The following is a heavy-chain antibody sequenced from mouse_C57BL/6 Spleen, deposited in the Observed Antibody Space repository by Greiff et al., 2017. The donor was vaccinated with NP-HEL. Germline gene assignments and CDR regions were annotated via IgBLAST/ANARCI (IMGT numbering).Heavy chain of an antibody. CDR2: IYPGDGDT. D-gene: IGHD2-1*01. CDR3: ARIYYGNYEDAMDY. Sequence: VHLVESGPELVKPGASVKISCKASGYAFSSSWMNWVKQRPGKGLEWIGRIYPGDGDTNYNGKFKGKATLTADKSSSTAYMQLSSLTSEDSAVYFCARIYYGNYEDAMDYWGQGTSVTVSS. CDR1: GYAFSSSW. J-gene: IGHJ4*01. V-gene: IGHV1-82*01.